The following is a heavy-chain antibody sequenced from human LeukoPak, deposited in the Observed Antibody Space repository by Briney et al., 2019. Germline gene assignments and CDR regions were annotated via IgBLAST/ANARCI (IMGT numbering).Heavy chain of an antibody. CDR2: ISAYNGNT. J-gene: IGHJ4*02. CDR3: ARGSPVKVVAAPDY. V-gene: IGHV1-18*01. Sequence: ASVKVSCKASGYTFTCYGISWVRQAPGQGLEWMGWISAYNGNTNYAQKLQGRVTMTTDTSTSTAYMELRSLRSDDTAVYYCARGSPVKVVAAPDYWGQGTLVTVSS. CDR1: GYTFTCYG. D-gene: IGHD2-15*01.